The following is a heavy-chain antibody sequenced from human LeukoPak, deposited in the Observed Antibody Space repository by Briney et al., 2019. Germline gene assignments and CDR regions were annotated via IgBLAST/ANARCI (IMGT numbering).Heavy chain of an antibody. V-gene: IGHV3-30*04. D-gene: IGHD7-27*01. CDR2: ISYDGSNK. Sequence: GRSLRLSCAASGFTFSSYAMHWVRQAPGKGLEWVAVISYDGSNKYYADSVKGRFTISRDNAKNSLYLQMNSLRAEDTAVYYCARDRTGDLVWFDPWGQGTLVTVSS. CDR1: GFTFSSYA. J-gene: IGHJ5*02. CDR3: ARDRTGDLVWFDP.